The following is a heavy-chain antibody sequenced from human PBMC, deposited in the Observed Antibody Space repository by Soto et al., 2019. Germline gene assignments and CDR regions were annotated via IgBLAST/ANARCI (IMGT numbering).Heavy chain of an antibody. V-gene: IGHV3-33*01. CDR1: GFTFSSYG. CDR2: IWYDGSNK. D-gene: IGHD6-13*01. J-gene: IGHJ4*02. CDR3: ARDPMYSSRWLDY. Sequence: QVQLVESGGGVVQPGRSLRLSCAASGFTFSSYGMHWVRQAPGKGLEWVAVIWYDGSNKYYADSVKGRFTISRDNSKNTLYLQMNSLRAEDTAVYYCARDPMYSSRWLDYWGQGTLVTVSS.